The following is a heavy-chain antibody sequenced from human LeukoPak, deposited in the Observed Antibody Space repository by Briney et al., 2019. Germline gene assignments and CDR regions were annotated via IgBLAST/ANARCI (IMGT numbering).Heavy chain of an antibody. Sequence: PGGSLRLSCAASGFTFSSYAMSWVRQAPGKGLEWVSAISGSGGSTYYADSVKGRFTISRDNSKNTLYLQMNSLRAEDTAVYYCAKDDLGYCSGGSCYFDYWGQGTLVTVSS. V-gene: IGHV3-23*01. J-gene: IGHJ4*02. CDR3: AKDDLGYCSGGSCYFDY. CDR1: GFTFSSYA. CDR2: ISGSGGST. D-gene: IGHD2-15*01.